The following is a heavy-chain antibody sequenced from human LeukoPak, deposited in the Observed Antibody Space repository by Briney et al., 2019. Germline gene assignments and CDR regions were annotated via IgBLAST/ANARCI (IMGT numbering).Heavy chain of an antibody. CDR1: GFTFNIYS. V-gene: IGHV3-48*01. J-gene: IGHJ4*02. CDR3: ARGLQWGFDW. Sequence: GGSLRLSCAASGFTFNIYSMNWVRQVPGKGLEWVSYITGSSGTIYYGDSVKGRFTISRDNAKNSVCLQMSSLRAEDTAVYYCARGLQWGFDWWGQGTLVTVSS. D-gene: IGHD6-19*01. CDR2: ITGSSGTI.